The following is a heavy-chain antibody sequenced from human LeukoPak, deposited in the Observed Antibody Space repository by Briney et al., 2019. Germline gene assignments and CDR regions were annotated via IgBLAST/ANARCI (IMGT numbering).Heavy chain of an antibody. CDR3: ARSRNGHDILTGYYSPFDY. CDR2: ISAYNGNT. J-gene: IGHJ4*02. Sequence: ASVKVSCKVFGDTFKNYHISWVRQAPGEGLEWMGWISAYNGNTNYAQKLQGRVTMTTDTSTSTAYMELRSLRSDDTAVYYCARSRNGHDILTGYYSPFDYWGQGTLVTVSS. D-gene: IGHD3-9*01. CDR1: GDTFKNYH. V-gene: IGHV1-18*01.